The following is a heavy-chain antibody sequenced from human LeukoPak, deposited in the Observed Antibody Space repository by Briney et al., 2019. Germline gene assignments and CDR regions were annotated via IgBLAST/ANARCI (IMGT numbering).Heavy chain of an antibody. V-gene: IGHV4-34*01. CDR3: ARDGPHTWYFDL. Sequence: PSETLSLTCAVYGGSFSGYYWSWIRQPPGKGLEWIGEINHSGSTNYNPSLMSRVTISVDTSKNQFSLKLSSVTAADTAVYYCARDGPHTWYFDLWGRGTLVTVSS. D-gene: IGHD4-17*01. CDR2: INHSGST. CDR1: GGSFSGYY. J-gene: IGHJ2*01.